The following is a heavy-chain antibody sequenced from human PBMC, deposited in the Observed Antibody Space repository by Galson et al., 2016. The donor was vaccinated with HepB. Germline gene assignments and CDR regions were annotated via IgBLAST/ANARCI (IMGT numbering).Heavy chain of an antibody. J-gene: IGHJ4*02. D-gene: IGHD2/OR15-2a*01. V-gene: IGHV3-74*01. CDR2: INYGGTNT. CDR1: GFTFNSNW. CDR3: AKRHEYCPAVGCSVDY. Sequence: SLRLSCAASGFTFNSNWMHWVRQAPGKGLVWVSRINYGGTNTDYADSVKGRFAISRDNSNNMLFLQMSSLRADDTAVYYCAKRHEYCPAVGCSVDYWGQGTLVSVSS.